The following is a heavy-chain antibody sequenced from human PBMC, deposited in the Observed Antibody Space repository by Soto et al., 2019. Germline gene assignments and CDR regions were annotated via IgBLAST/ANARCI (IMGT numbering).Heavy chain of an antibody. CDR2: IYPGDSDT. CDR3: AGQLAVAGTGYFDY. J-gene: IGHJ4*02. Sequence: GEPPKISCKGSGYSFTRYRIGWVRQVPGEGLEWMGIIYPGDSDTRYSPSFQGQVTISADKSISTAYLQWSSLKASDTAMYYCAGQLAVAGTGYFDYWGQGTLVTVSS. V-gene: IGHV5-51*01. CDR1: GYSFTRYR. D-gene: IGHD6-19*01.